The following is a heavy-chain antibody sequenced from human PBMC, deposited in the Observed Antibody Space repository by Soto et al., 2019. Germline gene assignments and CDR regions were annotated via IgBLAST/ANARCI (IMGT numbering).Heavy chain of an antibody. Sequence: PSETPSLTCAVYGGSFSGYYWSWIRQPPGKGLEWIGEINHSGSTNYNPSLKSRVTISVDTSKNQFSLKLSSVTAADTAVYYCARAGLMVRGVIRGQHIGKTDYYFEYWGQGTLVTVSS. CDR1: GGSFSGYY. CDR3: ARAGLMVRGVIRGQHIGKTDYYFEY. J-gene: IGHJ4*02. V-gene: IGHV4-34*01. CDR2: INHSGST. D-gene: IGHD3-10*01.